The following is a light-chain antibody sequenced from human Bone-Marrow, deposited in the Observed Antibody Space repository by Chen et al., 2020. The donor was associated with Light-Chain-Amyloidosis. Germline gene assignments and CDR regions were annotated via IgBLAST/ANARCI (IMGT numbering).Light chain of an antibody. CDR1: SSNIGSNT. J-gene: IGLJ3*02. CDR3: ATWDDSLKV. Sequence: SVLTQPPSASGTPGQRVTISCSGSSSNIGSNTVNWYQQLPGTAPKLLMFSNDQRPSGVRDRFSVSKSGTSASLAISGLQSEDEAEYYCATWDDSLKVIGGGTKLTVL. CDR2: SND. V-gene: IGLV1-44*01.